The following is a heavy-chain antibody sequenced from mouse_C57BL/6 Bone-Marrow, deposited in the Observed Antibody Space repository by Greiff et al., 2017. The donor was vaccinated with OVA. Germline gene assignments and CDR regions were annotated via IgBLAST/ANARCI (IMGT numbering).Heavy chain of an antibody. Sequence: EVQRVESGPGLVKPSQSLSLTCSVTGYSITSGYYWNWIRQFPGNKLEWMGYISYDGSNNYNPSLKNRTSITRDTSKNQFFLKLNSVTTEDTATYYCARGRTAQAPWFAYWGQGTLVTVSA. D-gene: IGHD3-2*02. J-gene: IGHJ3*01. CDR1: GYSITSGYY. CDR2: ISYDGSN. CDR3: ARGRTAQAPWFAY. V-gene: IGHV3-6*01.